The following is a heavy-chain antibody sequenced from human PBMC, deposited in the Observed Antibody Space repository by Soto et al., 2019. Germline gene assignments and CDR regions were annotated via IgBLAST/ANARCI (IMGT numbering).Heavy chain of an antibody. J-gene: IGHJ3*01. V-gene: IGHV1-3*01. CDR2: INVGNDNT. D-gene: IGHD6-19*01. CDR3: ARDSGIAGAYAFDF. CDR1: GYTFSNYV. Sequence: QVQLVQSGAEVKRPGASVTVSCKASGYTFSNYVIQWVRQAPGQRLEWMGWINVGNDNTYSSKRFQGRVTITSDTSAGVAYMEVRSLRPEDTAVYYCARDSGIAGAYAFDFWGQGTLVTVSS.